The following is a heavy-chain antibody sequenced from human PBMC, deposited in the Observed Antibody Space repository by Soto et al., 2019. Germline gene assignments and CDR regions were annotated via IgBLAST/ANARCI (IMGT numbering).Heavy chain of an antibody. J-gene: IGHJ4*02. D-gene: IGHD5-12*01. CDR3: ARGGGYNYNFDY. CDR2: IYYSGST. CDR1: GGSISSYY. Sequence: SETLSLTCTVSGGSISSYYWSWIRQPPGKGLEWIGYIYYSGSTNYNPSLKSRVTISVDTSKNQFSLKLSSVTAADTAVYYCARGGGYNYNFDYWGQGTLVTVSS. V-gene: IGHV4-59*01.